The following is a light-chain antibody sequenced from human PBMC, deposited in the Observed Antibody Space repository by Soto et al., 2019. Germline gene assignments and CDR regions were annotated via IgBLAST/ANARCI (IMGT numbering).Light chain of an antibody. J-gene: IGLJ1*01. CDR1: SSNIGSNT. V-gene: IGLV1-44*01. CDR2: NNN. CDR3: AAWDDSLNGPYV. Sequence: QSVLTQPPSSSGTPGQRVTISCSGSSSNIGSNTVNWYQQLPGTAPKLLIYNNNQRPSGVPDRFSGSKSGTSASLAISGLQSEDEADYYCAAWDDSLNGPYVFGTGTKSPS.